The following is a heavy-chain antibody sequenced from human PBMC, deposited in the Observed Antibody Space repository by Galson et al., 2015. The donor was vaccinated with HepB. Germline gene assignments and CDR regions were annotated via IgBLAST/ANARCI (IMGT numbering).Heavy chain of an antibody. CDR2: IIPIFGTA. J-gene: IGHJ1*01. D-gene: IGHD3-9*01. CDR1: GGTFSSYA. Sequence: SVKVSCKASGGTFSSYAISWVRQAPGQGLEWMGGIIPIFGTANYAQKFQGRVTITADESTSTAYMELSSLRSEDTAVYYCAGKDYDILTGYRAAEYFQHWGQGTLVTVSS. CDR3: AGKDYDILTGYRAAEYFQH. V-gene: IGHV1-69*13.